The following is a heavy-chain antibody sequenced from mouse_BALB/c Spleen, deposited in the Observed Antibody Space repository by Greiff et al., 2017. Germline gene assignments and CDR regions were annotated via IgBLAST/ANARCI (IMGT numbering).Heavy chain of an antibody. CDR2: ISYSGST. V-gene: IGHV3-2*02. CDR3: ARHFDY. CDR1: GYSITSDYA. J-gene: IGHJ2*01. Sequence: EVKLQESGPGLVKPSQSLSLTCTVTGYSITSDYAWNWIRQFPGNKLEWMGYISYSGSTSYNPSLKSRISITRDTSKNQFFLQLNSVTTEDTATYYCARHFDYWGQGTTLTVSS.